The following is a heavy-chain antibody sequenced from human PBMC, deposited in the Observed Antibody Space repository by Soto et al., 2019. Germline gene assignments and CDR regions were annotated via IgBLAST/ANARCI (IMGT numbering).Heavy chain of an antibody. J-gene: IGHJ4*02. D-gene: IGHD3-10*01. CDR2: INHSGSA. CDR3: TTPPGYDGSGSSL. CDR1: GGSFSGYI. Sequence: PSETLSLTCAVYGGSFSGYIWTWIRQTPGKGLQWIGQINHSGSAVYNPSLRDRVTISAMSNNQLSLDLSSVTAADTAVYYCTTPPGYDGSGSSLWGQGTLVTVSS. V-gene: IGHV4-34*03.